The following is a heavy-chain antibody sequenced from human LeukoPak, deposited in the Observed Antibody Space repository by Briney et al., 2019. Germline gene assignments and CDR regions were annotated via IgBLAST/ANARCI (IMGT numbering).Heavy chain of an antibody. D-gene: IGHD2-15*01. CDR3: ARLLGYCSGGSCYSGY. J-gene: IGHJ4*02. CDR1: GGSISSSSYY. V-gene: IGHV4-39*01. Sequence: SETLSLTCTVSGGSISSSSYYWGWIRQPPGKGLEWIGSIYYSGSTYYNPSLKSRVTISVDTSKNQFSLKLSSVTAADTAVYYCARLLGYCSGGSCYSGYWGQGTLVTVSS. CDR2: IYYSGST.